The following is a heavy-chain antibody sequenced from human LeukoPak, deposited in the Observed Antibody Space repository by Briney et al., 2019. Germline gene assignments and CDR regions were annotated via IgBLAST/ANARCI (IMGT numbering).Heavy chain of an antibody. Sequence: SETLSLTCTVSGGSISSGSYYWSWIRQPAGKGLEWIGRIYTSGSTNYNPSLKSRVTISVDTSKNQFSLKLSSVTAADTAVYYCARESGGAYYYDSSGYFYDAFDIWGQRTMVTVSS. CDR1: GGSISSGSYY. J-gene: IGHJ3*02. D-gene: IGHD3-22*01. CDR3: ARESGGAYYYDSSGYFYDAFDI. V-gene: IGHV4-61*02. CDR2: IYTSGST.